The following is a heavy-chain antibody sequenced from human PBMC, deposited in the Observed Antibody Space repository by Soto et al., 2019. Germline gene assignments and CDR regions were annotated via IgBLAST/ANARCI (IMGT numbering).Heavy chain of an antibody. CDR1: RSSITSYY. V-gene: IGHV4-59*08. J-gene: IGHJ4*02. Sequence: SETLSLTCTVPRSSITSYYWSWIRQPPGKGLEWIGYIYYSGSTNYNPSLKSRVNISVDTSKNQFSLKLSSVTAAHTAVYYCARQLGYSSGLTLDYWGQGTLVTVS. D-gene: IGHD6-19*01. CDR3: ARQLGYSSGLTLDY. CDR2: IYYSGST.